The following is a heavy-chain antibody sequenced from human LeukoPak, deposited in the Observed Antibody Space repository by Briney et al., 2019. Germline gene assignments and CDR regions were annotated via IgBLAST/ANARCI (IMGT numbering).Heavy chain of an antibody. V-gene: IGHV3-23*01. CDR3: AKARNRIAAGH. J-gene: IGHJ4*02. D-gene: IGHD6-13*01. CDR1: GFTFSNCA. Sequence: GGSLRLSCAASGFTFSNCAMSWVRQAPGKGLEWVSGISDSGGGTYYADSVKGRFTISRDNSKNTLYLQMNSLRAEETAVYYCAKARNRIAAGHWGQGTLVTVSS. CDR2: ISDSGGGT.